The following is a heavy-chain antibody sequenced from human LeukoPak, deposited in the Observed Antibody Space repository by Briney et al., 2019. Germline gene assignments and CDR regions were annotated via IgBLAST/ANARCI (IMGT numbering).Heavy chain of an antibody. CDR1: GYTFTGYY. D-gene: IGHD6-19*01. J-gene: IGHJ5*02. CDR2: INPNSGGT. CDR3: ARNPTVAGRQRGFDP. Sequence: ASVKVSCKASGYTFTGYYMHWVRQAPGQGLEWMGWINPNSGGTNYAQKFQGRVTMTRDTSISTAYMELSRLRPDDTAVYYCARNPTVAGRQRGFDPWGQGTLVTVSS. V-gene: IGHV1-2*02.